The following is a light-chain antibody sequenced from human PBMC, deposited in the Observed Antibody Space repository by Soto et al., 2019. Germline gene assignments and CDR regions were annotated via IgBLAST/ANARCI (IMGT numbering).Light chain of an antibody. V-gene: IGKV1-39*01. CDR2: AAS. CDR3: QQSYTTPRVT. CDR1: QSISTY. Sequence: DIPMTQSPSSLSASVGDRVTITCRASQSISTYLNWYQQKPGKAPNLLIYAASSLQSGVPSRFSGSGSGTDFTLTISSLQPEDFATYYCQQSYTTPRVTFGQGTRLEIK. J-gene: IGKJ5*01.